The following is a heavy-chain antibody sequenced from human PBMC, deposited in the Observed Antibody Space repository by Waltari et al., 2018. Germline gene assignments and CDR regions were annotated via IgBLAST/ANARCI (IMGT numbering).Heavy chain of an antibody. V-gene: IGHV4-4*02. CDR1: GGSISSSNW. D-gene: IGHD3-3*01. CDR3: ARDRVGTIFGVVPRAFDI. J-gene: IGHJ3*02. Sequence: QVQLQESGPGLVKPSGTLSLTCAVSGGSISSSNWWSWVRQPPGRGLEWIGEIYHSGGTNYNPSPKSRVTISVDKSKNQFSLKLSSVTAADTAVYYCARDRVGTIFGVVPRAFDIWGQGTMVTVSS. CDR2: IYHSGGT.